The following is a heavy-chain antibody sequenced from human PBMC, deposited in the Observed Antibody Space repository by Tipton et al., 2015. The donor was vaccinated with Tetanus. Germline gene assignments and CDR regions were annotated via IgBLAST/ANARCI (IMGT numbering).Heavy chain of an antibody. CDR2: IGTSATTI. V-gene: IGHV3-48*02. CDR1: GFTFSTYY. J-gene: IGHJ6*02. D-gene: IGHD6-19*01. Sequence: SLRLSCATSGFTFSTYYMSWVRQAPGKGLVWISYIGTSATTIYYADSVRGRFTISRDNARNSLHLQMNRLRDEDTAVYYCARDLGGTRPYYALDVWGQGTTVTVSS. CDR3: ARDLGGTRPYYALDV.